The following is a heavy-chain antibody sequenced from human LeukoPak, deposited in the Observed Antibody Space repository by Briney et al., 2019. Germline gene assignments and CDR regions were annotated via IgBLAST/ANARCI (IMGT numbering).Heavy chain of an antibody. J-gene: IGHJ4*02. CDR2: LPPDELGI. V-gene: IGHV3-74*01. Sequence: PGGSLRLSCAASGFTFTNYWMHWVRQAPGMGLVWVSRLPPDELGIIYADSVRGRFTVSRDNAKNTVYLQMNNLRVDDTAMYYCARQHCSGGDCYFFDWGQGTLVTVSS. CDR1: GFTFTNYW. D-gene: IGHD2-15*01. CDR3: ARQHCSGGDCYFFD.